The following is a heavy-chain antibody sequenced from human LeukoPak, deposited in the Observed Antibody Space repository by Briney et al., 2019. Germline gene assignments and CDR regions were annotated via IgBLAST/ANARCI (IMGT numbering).Heavy chain of an antibody. CDR3: ARDDYGDYESLDH. CDR1: GFTFSSYA. J-gene: IGHJ4*02. Sequence: PGGSLRLSCAASGFTFSSYAMSWVRQAPGKGLEWVSGISYSGGTTYYADSVKGRFTISRDNSKNTLYLQMNSLRAEDTAVYYCARDDYGDYESLDHWGQGTLVTVSS. CDR2: ISYSGGTT. D-gene: IGHD4-17*01. V-gene: IGHV3-23*01.